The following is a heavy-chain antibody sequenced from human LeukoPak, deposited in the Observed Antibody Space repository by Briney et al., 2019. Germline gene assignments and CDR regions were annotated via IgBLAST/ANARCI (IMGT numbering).Heavy chain of an antibody. Sequence: ASVKVSCKASGYTFTGYYMHWVRQAPGQGLEWMGWINPNSGGTNYAQKFRGRVTMTRDTSISTAYMELSRLRSDDTAVYYCARDYRPEPHPSHWFDPWGQGTLVTVSS. CDR2: INPNSGGT. CDR1: GYTFTGYY. D-gene: IGHD1-14*01. CDR3: ARDYRPEPHPSHWFDP. J-gene: IGHJ5*02. V-gene: IGHV1-2*02.